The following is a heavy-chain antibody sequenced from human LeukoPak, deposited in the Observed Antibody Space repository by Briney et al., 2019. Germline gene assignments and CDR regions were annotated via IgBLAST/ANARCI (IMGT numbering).Heavy chain of an antibody. CDR2: IYHSGST. D-gene: IGHD1-26*01. J-gene: IGHJ3*02. CDR3: ARQVGATIGDAFDI. V-gene: IGHV4-38-2*01. CDR1: GYSISSGYY. Sequence: SETLSLTCAVPGYSISSGYYWGWIRQPPGKGLEWIGSIYHSGSTYYNPSLKSRVTISVDTSKNQFSLKLSSVTAADTAVYYCARQVGATIGDAFDIWGQGTMVTVSS.